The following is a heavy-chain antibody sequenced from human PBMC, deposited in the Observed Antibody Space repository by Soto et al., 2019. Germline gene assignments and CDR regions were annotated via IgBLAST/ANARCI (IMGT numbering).Heavy chain of an antibody. CDR1: GFTFSSYS. D-gene: IGHD3-16*02. Sequence: GGSLRLSCAASGFTFSSYSMNWVRQAPGKGLEWVSYISSSSTIYYADSVKGRFTISRDNAKNSLYLQMNSLRAEDTAVYYCARLRSDSMITFGGVIVPSTDYWGQGTLVTVSS. J-gene: IGHJ4*02. V-gene: IGHV3-48*01. CDR3: ARLRSDSMITFGGVIVPSTDY. CDR2: ISSSSTI.